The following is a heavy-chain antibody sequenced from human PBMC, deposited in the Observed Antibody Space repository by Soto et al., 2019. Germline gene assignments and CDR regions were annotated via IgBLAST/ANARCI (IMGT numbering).Heavy chain of an antibody. V-gene: IGHV1-18*01. CDR2: VSAYNDNK. CDR1: GYTFSSYG. Sequence: QVQLVQSGAEVKKPGASVKVSCKASGYTFSSYGISWVRQAPGQGLEWVGWVSAYNDNKNYAGKFQSRVTMTTDTSTSTAYMDLRSLRSDDTAVYYCGREYSQLGPHTYYYYGMDVWGQGTTVTDSS. CDR3: GREYSQLGPHTYYYYGMDV. D-gene: IGHD4-4*01. J-gene: IGHJ6*02.